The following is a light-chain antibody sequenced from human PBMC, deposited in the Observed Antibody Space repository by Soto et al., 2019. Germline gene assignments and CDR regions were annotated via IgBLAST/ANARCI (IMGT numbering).Light chain of an antibody. CDR2: TND. CDR1: SSNIGTSS. CDR3: AVWNDSLTGDG. V-gene: IGLV1-44*01. Sequence: QSALTQPPSASGTPGQTVTISCSGSSSNIGTSSVHWYKHLPGTAPKPLIYTNDQRPSGVPDRFSGSKSGTSASLAISGLQSEDEANYDSAVWNDSLTGDGFRAGTKVPVL. J-gene: IGLJ1*01.